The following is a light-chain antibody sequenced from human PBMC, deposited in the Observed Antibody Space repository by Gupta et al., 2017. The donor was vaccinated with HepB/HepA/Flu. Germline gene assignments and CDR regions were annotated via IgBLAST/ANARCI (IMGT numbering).Light chain of an antibody. Sequence: DIQMTQSPSTLSASVGDTVTISCRASQTIDSWLAWYQQKPGEAPKLLISKASRVQNGVPSRFSGSGSGTEFTLTISSLQPEEFANYHCQQERFTLYTFGQGTXVDIK. CDR3: QQERFTLYT. CDR1: QTIDSW. J-gene: IGKJ2*01. CDR2: KAS. V-gene: IGKV1-5*03.